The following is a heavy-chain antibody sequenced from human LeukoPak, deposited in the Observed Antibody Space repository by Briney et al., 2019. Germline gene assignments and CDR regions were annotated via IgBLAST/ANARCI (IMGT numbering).Heavy chain of an antibody. Sequence: GGSLTLSCTVSGFTFGDYAMSWVRQAPGKGLEWVGFIRSKAYGGTTEYAASVEGRFTISRDDSKSIAYLQMNSLKTEDTAVYYCTRGYYDFWSGYYNFDYWGQGTLVTVSS. CDR2: IRSKAYGGTT. CDR3: TRGYYDFWSGYYNFDY. J-gene: IGHJ4*02. CDR1: GFTFGDYA. D-gene: IGHD3-3*01. V-gene: IGHV3-49*04.